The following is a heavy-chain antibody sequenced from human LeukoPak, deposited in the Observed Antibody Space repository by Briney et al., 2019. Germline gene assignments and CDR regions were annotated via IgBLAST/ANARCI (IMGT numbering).Heavy chain of an antibody. CDR2: IYYSGST. CDR3: ARHFASFDS. CDR1: GGSISNYY. J-gene: IGHJ4*02. V-gene: IGHV4-59*08. Sequence: PSETLSLTCTVSGGSISNYYWSWIRQPPGRGLEWIGHIYYSGSTNYSPSLKSRVTISVDSSKNQFSLKLTSVTAAGTAMYYCARHFASFDSWGQGTLVTVSS.